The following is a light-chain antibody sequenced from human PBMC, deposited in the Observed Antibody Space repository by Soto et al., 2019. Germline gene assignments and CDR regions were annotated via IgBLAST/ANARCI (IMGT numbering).Light chain of an antibody. J-gene: IGKJ2*01. CDR2: HAS. Sequence: DIQMTQPSTLSASVGDRVTLHCRASQSISTYLAWYQQKPGKAPKVLIYHASNLQSGVPSMFSGGGSGTEFTLTISSLQPDDFATYYCQQYFMYSYTFGQGTKLDIK. V-gene: IGKV1-5*01. CDR1: QSISTY. CDR3: QQYFMYSYT.